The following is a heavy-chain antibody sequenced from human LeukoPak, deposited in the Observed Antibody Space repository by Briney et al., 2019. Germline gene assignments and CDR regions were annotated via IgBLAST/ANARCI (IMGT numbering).Heavy chain of an antibody. CDR2: ISYDGSNK. CDR3: AKILHGAAAGTGPDY. J-gene: IGHJ4*02. Sequence: GRSLRLSCAASGFTFSSYGMHWVRQAPGKGLEWVAVISYDGSNKYYADSVKGRFTISRDNSKNTVYLQMNSLRGEDTAVYYCAKILHGAAAGTGPDYWGQGTLVTVSS. V-gene: IGHV3-30*18. CDR1: GFTFSSYG. D-gene: IGHD6-13*01.